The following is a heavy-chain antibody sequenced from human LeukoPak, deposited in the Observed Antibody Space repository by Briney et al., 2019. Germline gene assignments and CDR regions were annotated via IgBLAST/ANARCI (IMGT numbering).Heavy chain of an antibody. CDR2: FDPEDGET. Sequence: ASVKVSCKVSGYTLTELSMHWVRQAAGKGREGMGGFDPEDGETIYAQKFQGRVTMTEDTATDTAYMELSSLRAEDTAVYYCATEFTGSMVRGVIRNLGFDDWGQGTLVTVSS. J-gene: IGHJ4*02. V-gene: IGHV1-24*01. CDR1: GYTLTELS. D-gene: IGHD3-10*01. CDR3: ATEFTGSMVRGVIRNLGFDD.